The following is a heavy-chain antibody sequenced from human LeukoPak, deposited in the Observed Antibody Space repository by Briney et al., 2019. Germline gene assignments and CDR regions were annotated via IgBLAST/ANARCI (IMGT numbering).Heavy chain of an antibody. CDR3: ARASHGSNSEFDY. D-gene: IGHD4-23*01. J-gene: IGHJ4*02. Sequence: SETLSLTCTVSGGSISGYYWTWIRQPPGKGLEWIGFIYYRGSTNYNPSLKSRVTISLDTSRSQFSLKLSSVTAADTAVYYCARASHGSNSEFDYWGLGTLVTVSS. CDR2: IYYRGST. CDR1: GGSISGYY. V-gene: IGHV4-59*01.